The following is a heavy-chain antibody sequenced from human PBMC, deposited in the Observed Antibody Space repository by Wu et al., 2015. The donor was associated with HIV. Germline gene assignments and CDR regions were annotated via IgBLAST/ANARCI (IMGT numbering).Heavy chain of an antibody. CDR1: GYIFTGYS. CDR2: INPLFDAP. CDR3: TRSTFAGGSDTWYSFDK. V-gene: IGHV1-69*06. Sequence: QVQLVQSGAEVKKPGASVKVSCKASGYIFTGYSMHWVRQAPGQGLEWMGWINPLFDAPNYSQKFHDRLTITADRSTTTAYMELSNLKSEDTAVYFCTRSTFAGGSDTWYSFDKWGQGTLVSVSS. J-gene: IGHJ4*02. D-gene: IGHD2-15*01.